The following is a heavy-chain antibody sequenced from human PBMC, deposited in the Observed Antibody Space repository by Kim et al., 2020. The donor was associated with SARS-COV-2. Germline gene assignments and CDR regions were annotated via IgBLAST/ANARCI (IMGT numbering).Heavy chain of an antibody. J-gene: IGHJ4*02. CDR3: ARDESSTSPIY. CDR2: IYYSGST. V-gene: IGHV4-31*03. D-gene: IGHD2-2*01. Sequence: SETLSLTCTVSGGSISSGGYYWSWSRQHPGKGLEWIGYIYYSGSTYYNPSLKSRVTISVDLSKNQFSLKQSSVTASDTAVYYFARDESSTSPIYWGQATPVTVSS. CDR1: GGSISSGGYY.